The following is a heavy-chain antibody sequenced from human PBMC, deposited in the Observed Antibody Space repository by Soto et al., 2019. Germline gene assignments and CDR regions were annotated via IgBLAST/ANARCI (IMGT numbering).Heavy chain of an antibody. CDR1: GFTVSSNY. CDR2: IYSGGST. J-gene: IGHJ6*02. V-gene: IGHV3-53*01. Sequence: GGSLRLSCAASGFTVSSNYMSWVRQAPGKGLEWVSVIYSGGSTYYADSVKGRFTISRDNSKNTLYLQMNSLRAEDTAVYYCARESRWFGELSANYYYYGMDVWGQGTTVTVSS. CDR3: ARESRWFGELSANYYYYGMDV. D-gene: IGHD3-10*01.